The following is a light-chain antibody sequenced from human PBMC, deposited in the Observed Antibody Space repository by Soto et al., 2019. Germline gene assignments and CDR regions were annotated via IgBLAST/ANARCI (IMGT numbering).Light chain of an antibody. CDR1: QSISSW. CDR3: KQSTSYPTWT. V-gene: IGKV1-5*03. CDR2: KAS. Sequence: DIQMTQSPSTLSASVGDRVTITCRASQSISSWLAWYQQKPGKAPKLLIYKASSLESGVPSRFSGSGSGTEFTLTISSLQPDDFANYCCKQSTSYPTWTFGQGTKVEIK. J-gene: IGKJ1*01.